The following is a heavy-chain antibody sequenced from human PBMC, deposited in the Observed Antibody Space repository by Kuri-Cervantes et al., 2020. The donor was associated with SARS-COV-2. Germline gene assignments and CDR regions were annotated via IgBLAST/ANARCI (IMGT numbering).Heavy chain of an antibody. J-gene: IGHJ4*02. CDR3: AKDHFGVHDF. D-gene: IGHD2-21*01. Sequence: GESLKISCAASGFIFSRTDMHWVRQAPGKGREWVAVISYDGKKKKCIGSGKGRFTISRDNSQNTVYLRMTNLRSEDTAMYYCAKDHFGVHDFWGQGSLVTVSS. CDR2: ISYDGKKK. V-gene: IGHV3-30*18. CDR1: GFIFSRTD.